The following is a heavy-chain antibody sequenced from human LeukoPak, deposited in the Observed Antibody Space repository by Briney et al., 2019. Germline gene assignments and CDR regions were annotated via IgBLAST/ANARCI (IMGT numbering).Heavy chain of an antibody. Sequence: PGGSLRLSCAASGFTFSSYAMSWVRQAPGKGLEWVSAISGSGGSTYYADSVKGRFTISRDNSKNTLYLQMNSLRAEDTAVYYCAKTDSALSIAAAGTVWGQGTLVTVSS. D-gene: IGHD6-13*01. CDR2: ISGSGGST. CDR1: GFTFSSYA. J-gene: IGHJ4*02. CDR3: AKTDSALSIAAAGTV. V-gene: IGHV3-23*01.